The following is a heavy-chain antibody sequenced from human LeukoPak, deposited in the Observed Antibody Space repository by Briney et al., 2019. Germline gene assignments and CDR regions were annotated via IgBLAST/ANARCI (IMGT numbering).Heavy chain of an antibody. Sequence: GGSLRLSCAASXFTFRSYGMHWVRQAPGKGLEWVAVISYDGNNKYYADSVKGRFTISRDNSKNTLYLQMNSLRAEDTAVYYCAKDYYGSGSYLRDEAFDYWGQGTLVTVSS. CDR3: AKDYYGSGSYLRDEAFDY. CDR1: XFTFRSYG. D-gene: IGHD3-10*01. CDR2: ISYDGNNK. J-gene: IGHJ4*02. V-gene: IGHV3-30*18.